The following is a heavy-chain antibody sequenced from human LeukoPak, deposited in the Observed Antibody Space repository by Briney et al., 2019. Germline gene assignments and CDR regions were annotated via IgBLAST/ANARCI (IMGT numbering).Heavy chain of an antibody. J-gene: IGHJ4*02. CDR3: ARVSSFWYKYYFDY. V-gene: IGHV1-18*01. CDR2: ISAYNGNT. CDR1: GYTFTSYG. Sequence: ASVKVSCKASGYTFTSYGISWVRQAPGQGLEWMGWISAYNGNTNYAQKLQGRVTMTTDTSTSTAYMELRSLRSDDTAVYYCARVSSFWYKYYFDYWGQGTLVTVSS. D-gene: IGHD1-1*01.